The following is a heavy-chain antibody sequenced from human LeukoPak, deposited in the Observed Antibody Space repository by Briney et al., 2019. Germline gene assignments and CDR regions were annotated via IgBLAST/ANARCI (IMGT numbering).Heavy chain of an antibody. CDR2: IRYDGSNK. CDR3: AKGDFYGSGRDYYYYMDV. Sequence: GGSLRLSCAASGFTFSSYGMHWVRQAPGKGLEWVAFIRYDGSNKYYADSVKGRFTISRDNSKNTLYLQMNSLRAEDTAVYNCAKGDFYGSGRDYYYYMDVWGKGTTVTISS. V-gene: IGHV3-30*02. J-gene: IGHJ6*03. D-gene: IGHD3-10*01. CDR1: GFTFSSYG.